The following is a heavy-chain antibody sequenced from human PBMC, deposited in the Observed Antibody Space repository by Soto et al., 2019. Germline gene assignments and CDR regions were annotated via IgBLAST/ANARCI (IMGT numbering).Heavy chain of an antibody. J-gene: IGHJ4*02. D-gene: IGHD3-16*01. V-gene: IGHV4-59*01. CDR2: IYYSGST. CDR3: AREGGESSDGLHYFDS. Sequence: SATLSLTCPLSACSMGTYYLNLLRQPPGKGLEWIGYIYYSGSTNYNPPLKSRVTISIDTSKNQFSLNLNSVTAADTAVYFCAREGGESSDGLHYFDSCGQGSLVTVS. CDR1: ACSMGTYY.